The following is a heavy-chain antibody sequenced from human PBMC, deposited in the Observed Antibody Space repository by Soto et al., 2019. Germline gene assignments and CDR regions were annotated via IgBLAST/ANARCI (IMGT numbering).Heavy chain of an antibody. CDR2: IKHSGLT. J-gene: IGHJ3*02. D-gene: IGHD2-2*01. V-gene: IGHV4-34*01. CDR3: ARVYSTTWSPDEFDI. Sequence: PSETLSLTCAVSGGSFNDYYWSWIRQPPGKGLEWIGEIKHSGLTNYNSSLKSRITMSVDTTKNRFSLKLRSVTAADTAVYSCARVYSTTWSPDEFDIWGQGTVVTV. CDR1: GGSFNDYY.